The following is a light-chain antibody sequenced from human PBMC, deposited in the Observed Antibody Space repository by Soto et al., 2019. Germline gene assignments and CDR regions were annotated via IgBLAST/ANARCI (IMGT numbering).Light chain of an antibody. CDR2: GAS. J-gene: IGKJ3*01. V-gene: IGKV3-20*01. CDR1: QSVSSSY. CDR3: QQFGSSPLFT. Sequence: EIVLTQSPGTLSLSPGERATLSCRSSQSVSSSYLAWYQQKPGKAPRLLIYGASSRATGIPDWFSGSGSGTDFTLNISSLEPDDVAVYYCQQFGSSPLFTFGPGNKVPVK.